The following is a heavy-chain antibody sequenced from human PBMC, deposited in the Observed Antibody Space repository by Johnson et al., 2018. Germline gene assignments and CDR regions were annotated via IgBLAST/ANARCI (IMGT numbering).Heavy chain of an antibody. V-gene: IGHV3-7*01. CDR1: GFTFSNYW. Sequence: VQLVQSGGGLVQXGGSXRLXCTASGFTFSNYWMSWVRQAPGKGLEWVASIKRDGSETYYGDSVKGRFTISRDTAKNSLYLQVNSLRAEDTAFYDCAKSGGRGTYFFHYWGQGTLVTVSP. D-gene: IGHD1-26*01. CDR3: AKSGGRGTYFFHY. CDR2: IKRDGSET. J-gene: IGHJ4*02.